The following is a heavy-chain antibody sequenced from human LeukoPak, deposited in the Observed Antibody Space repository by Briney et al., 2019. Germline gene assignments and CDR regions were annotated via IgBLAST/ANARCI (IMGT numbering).Heavy chain of an antibody. Sequence: GGSLRLSCTASGFTFGDYAMSWVRQAPGKGLEWVGFIRSKAYGGTTEYAASVKGRFTISRDDSKSIAYLQMNTLKTEDTAVYYCSPTYYDHVWAFDIWGQGTMVTVSS. D-gene: IGHD3-16*01. CDR1: GFTFGDYA. CDR2: IRSKAYGGTT. J-gene: IGHJ3*02. V-gene: IGHV3-49*04. CDR3: SPTYYDHVWAFDI.